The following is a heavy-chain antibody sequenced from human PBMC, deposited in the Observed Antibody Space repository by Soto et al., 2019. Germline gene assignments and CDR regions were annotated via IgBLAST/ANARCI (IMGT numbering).Heavy chain of an antibody. CDR2: IYSGGST. J-gene: IGHJ6*02. Sequence: GGSLSLSCPASGFTVSSNYMSWVRQAPGKGLEWVSVIYSGGSTYYADSVRGRFTISRDNSKNTLYLQMKSLRAEDTAVYYCARDPPATRHGMDVWGQGTTVTVPS. V-gene: IGHV3-53*01. CDR3: ARDPPATRHGMDV. CDR1: GFTVSSNY.